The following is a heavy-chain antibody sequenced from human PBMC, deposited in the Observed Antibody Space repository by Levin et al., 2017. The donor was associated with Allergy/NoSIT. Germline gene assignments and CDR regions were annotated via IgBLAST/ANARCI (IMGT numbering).Heavy chain of an antibody. J-gene: IGHJ4*02. D-gene: IGHD3-22*01. Sequence: GASVKVSCKASGGTFSSYTISWVRQAPGQGLEWMGRIIPILGIANYAQKFQGRVTITADKSTSTAYMELSSLRSEDTAVYYCARVDYYDSSGYRYWGQGTLVTVSS. CDR3: ARVDYYDSSGYRY. CDR2: IIPILGIA. V-gene: IGHV1-69*02. CDR1: GGTFSSYT.